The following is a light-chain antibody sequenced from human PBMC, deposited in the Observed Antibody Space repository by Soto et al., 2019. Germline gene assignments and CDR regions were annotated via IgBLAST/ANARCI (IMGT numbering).Light chain of an antibody. CDR3: HQYNHGLTWT. CDR2: SAS. J-gene: IGKJ1*01. Sequence: EIVMTQSPATLYLSPGQRATLSCRASQSVSSKLAWYQQRPGQAPRLLIYSASTRATGIPARFSGSGSGTEFTLTVSSLQSEDLAVYYCHQYNHGLTWTFGQGTKVEIK. V-gene: IGKV3-15*01. CDR1: QSVSSK.